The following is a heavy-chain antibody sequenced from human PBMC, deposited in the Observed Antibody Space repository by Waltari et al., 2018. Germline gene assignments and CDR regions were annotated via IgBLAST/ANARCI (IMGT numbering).Heavy chain of an antibody. CDR1: GGSISSGSYY. D-gene: IGHD3-3*01. V-gene: IGHV4-39*07. J-gene: IGHJ5*02. Sequence: QLQLQESGPGLVKPSETLSLTCTVSGGSISSGSYYWGWIRQPPGKGLESIGYISYSGTTYYNLSRKSRVTMSVDTSRDQYSLSLRSVAAADTAVYYCARYYGNGEGWLDPWGQGTLVTVSS. CDR3: ARYYGNGEGWLDP. CDR2: ISYSGTT.